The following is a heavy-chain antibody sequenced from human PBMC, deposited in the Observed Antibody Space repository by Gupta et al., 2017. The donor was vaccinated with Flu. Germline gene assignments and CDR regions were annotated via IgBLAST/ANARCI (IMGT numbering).Heavy chain of an antibody. CDR2: INPSGGST. Sequence: QVQLVQSGAEVKKPGAPVKVSCKASGYTFTSYYMHWVRQAPGQGLEWMGIINPSGGSTSYAQKFQGRVTMTRDTSTSTVYMELSSLRSEDTAVYYCASQQLADLDYWGQGTLVTVSS. V-gene: IGHV1-46*01. CDR1: GYTFTSYY. CDR3: ASQQLADLDY. J-gene: IGHJ4*02. D-gene: IGHD6-13*01.